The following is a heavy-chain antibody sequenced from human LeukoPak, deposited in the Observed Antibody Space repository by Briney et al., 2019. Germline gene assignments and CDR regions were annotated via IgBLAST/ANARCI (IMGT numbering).Heavy chain of an antibody. CDR2: INHSGST. J-gene: IGHJ6*02. CDR1: GGSFSGDY. D-gene: IGHD3-16*01. CDR3: ARGRYYDYVWGSLTGYYGMDV. Sequence: SETLSLTCAVYGGSFSGDYWSWIRQPPGKGLEWIGEINHSGSTNYNPSLKSRVTISVDTSKNQFSLKLSSVTAADTAVYYCARGRYYDYVWGSLTGYYGMDVWGQGTTVTVSS. V-gene: IGHV4-34*01.